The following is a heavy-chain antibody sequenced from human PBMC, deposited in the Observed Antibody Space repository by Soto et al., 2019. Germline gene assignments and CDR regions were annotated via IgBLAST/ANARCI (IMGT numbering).Heavy chain of an antibody. CDR2: IYYSGST. CDR1: GGSISSGGYY. J-gene: IGHJ6*02. Sequence: QVQLQESGPGLVKPSQTLSLTCTVSGGSISSGGYYWSWIRQHPGKGLEWIGYIYYSGSTYYNPSLKSRVTISVDTSKNQCSLKLSSVTAADTAVYYCARDSRTRGYSYGPSYYYYGMDVWGQGTTVTVSS. D-gene: IGHD5-18*01. CDR3: ARDSRTRGYSYGPSYYYYGMDV. V-gene: IGHV4-31*03.